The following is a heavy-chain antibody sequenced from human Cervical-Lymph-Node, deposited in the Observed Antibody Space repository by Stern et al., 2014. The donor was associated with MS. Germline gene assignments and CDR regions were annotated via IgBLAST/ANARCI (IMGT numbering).Heavy chain of an antibody. V-gene: IGHV2-70*04. CDR2: IDWDDDK. CDR3: GVTRRHYFDY. J-gene: IGHJ4*02. Sequence: QVTLKESGPALVKPTQTLTLTCTFSGFSLSTSGMRVSWIRQPPGNALEWLARIDWDDDKFYSTSLKTRLTISKDTSKNQVVLTMTNMDPVDTATYYCGVTRRHYFDYWGQGTLVTVSS. CDR1: GFSLSTSGMR. D-gene: IGHD4-23*01.